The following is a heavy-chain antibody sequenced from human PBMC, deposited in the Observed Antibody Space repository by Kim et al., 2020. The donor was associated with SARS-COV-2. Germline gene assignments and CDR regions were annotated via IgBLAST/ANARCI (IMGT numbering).Heavy chain of an antibody. Sequence: SETLSLTCAVYGGSFSGYYWSWIRQPPGKGLEWIGEINHSGSTNYNPSLKSRVTISVDTSKNQFSLNLSSVTAADTADYYCARGVSGWGTYYNFYNYWGQGTLVTVSS. V-gene: IGHV4-34*01. CDR1: GGSFSGYY. J-gene: IGHJ4*02. CDR2: INHSGST. D-gene: IGHD3-10*01. CDR3: ARGVSGWGTYYNFYNY.